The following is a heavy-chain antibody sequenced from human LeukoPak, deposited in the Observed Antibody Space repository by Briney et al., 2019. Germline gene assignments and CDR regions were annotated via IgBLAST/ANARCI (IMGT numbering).Heavy chain of an antibody. CDR1: GGTFSSYA. V-gene: IGHV1-69*04. CDR2: IIPILGIA. Sequence: GSSVKVSCKASGGTFSSYAISWVRQAPGQGLEWMGRIIPILGIANYAQKFQGRVTITTDESTSTAYMELSSLRSEDTAVYYCARDSDYYSWFDPWGQGTLVTVSS. J-gene: IGHJ5*02. D-gene: IGHD3-10*01. CDR3: ARDSDYYSWFDP.